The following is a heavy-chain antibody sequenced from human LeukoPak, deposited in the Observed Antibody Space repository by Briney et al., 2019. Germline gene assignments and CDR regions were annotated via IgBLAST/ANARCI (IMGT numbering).Heavy chain of an antibody. J-gene: IGHJ3*02. D-gene: IGHD3-10*01. CDR3: ARSTERITLVRGSIIAAFDI. CDR2: IDHSGST. Sequence: PSQTLSLTCTVSGGSISNGGYFWSWIRQHPGKGLEWIAYIDHSGSTYYNPSLKSRLIISVDTSENQFSLRLTSMTDADTAVYYCARSTERITLVRGSIIAAFDIWGQGTMVTVSS. V-gene: IGHV4-31*03. CDR1: GGSISNGGYF.